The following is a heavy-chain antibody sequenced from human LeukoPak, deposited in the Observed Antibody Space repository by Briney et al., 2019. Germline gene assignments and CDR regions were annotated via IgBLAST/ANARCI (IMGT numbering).Heavy chain of an antibody. CDR2: IYSGGST. CDR1: GFTVGSNY. J-gene: IGHJ6*02. CDR3: ARDHRGPFPYGMDV. V-gene: IGHV3-53*01. D-gene: IGHD2-21*01. Sequence: GGSLRLSCAASGFTVGSNYMSWVRQAPGKGLEWVSVIYSGGSTYYADSVKGRFTISRDNSKNTLYLQMNSLRAEDTAVYYCARDHRGPFPYGMDVWGQGTTVTVSS.